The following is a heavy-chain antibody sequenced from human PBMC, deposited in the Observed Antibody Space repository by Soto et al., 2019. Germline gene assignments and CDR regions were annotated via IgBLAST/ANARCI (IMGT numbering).Heavy chain of an antibody. CDR2: MNPNSGNT. CDR1: GYTFTSYD. CDR3: ARLLSITIFGVVPDV. D-gene: IGHD3-3*01. J-gene: IGHJ6*02. V-gene: IGHV1-8*01. Sequence: ASVKVSCKASGYTFTSYDINWVRQATGQGLEWMGWMNPNSGNTGYAQKFQGRVTMTRNTSISTAYMELSSLRSEDTAVYYCARLLSITIFGVVPDVWGQGTTVTVSS.